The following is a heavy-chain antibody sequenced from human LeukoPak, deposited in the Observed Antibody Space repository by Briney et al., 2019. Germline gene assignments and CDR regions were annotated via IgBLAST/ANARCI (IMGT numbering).Heavy chain of an antibody. J-gene: IGHJ3*02. D-gene: IGHD3-3*01. CDR2: IYYSGST. CDR3: ASLSDFWSGYGIGAFDI. CDR1: DGSISSYY. Sequence: SETLSLTCTVSDGSISSYYWSWIRQPPGKGLEWIGYIYYSGSTNYNPSLKSRVTISVDTSKNQFSLKLSSVTAADTAVYYCASLSDFWSGYGIGAFDIWGQGTMVTVSS. V-gene: IGHV4-59*12.